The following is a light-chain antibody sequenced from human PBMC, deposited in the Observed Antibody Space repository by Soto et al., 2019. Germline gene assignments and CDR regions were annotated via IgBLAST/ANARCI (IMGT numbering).Light chain of an antibody. Sequence: QSVLTQPPSVSGAPGQRVTISCTGSSSNIGAGYDVHWYQQLPGTAPKLLIYGNSNRPSEVPDRFSGSKSGTSANLAITGLQAEDEDDYDCHSYVSFLSGDEVFGGGTKLTVL. CDR1: SSNIGAGYD. CDR3: HSYVSFLSGDEV. CDR2: GNS. V-gene: IGLV1-40*01. J-gene: IGLJ2*01.